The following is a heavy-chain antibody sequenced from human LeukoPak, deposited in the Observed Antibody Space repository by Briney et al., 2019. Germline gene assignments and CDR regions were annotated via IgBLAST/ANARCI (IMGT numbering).Heavy chain of an antibody. J-gene: IGHJ6*03. CDR1: GGSISSYY. V-gene: IGHV4-4*07. CDR2: IYTSGST. D-gene: IGHD2-2*01. Sequence: SETLSLTCTVSGGSISSYYWSWIRQPAGKELEWIGRIYTSGSTNYNPSLKSRVTMSVDTSKNQFSLKLSSVTAADTAVYYCASSQVPAAMPPGQYYYYYYYMDVWGKGTTVTVSS. CDR3: ASSQVPAAMPPGQYYYYYYYMDV.